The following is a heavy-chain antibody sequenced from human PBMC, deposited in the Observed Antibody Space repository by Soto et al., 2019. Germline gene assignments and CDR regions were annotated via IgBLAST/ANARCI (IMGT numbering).Heavy chain of an antibody. CDR3: FQH. V-gene: IGHV4-34*01. D-gene: IGHD1-1*01. CDR1: GGSFSGYY. CDR2: INHSGST. Sequence: SETLSLTCAVYGGSFSGYYWSWIRQPPGKGLEWIGEINHSGSTNYNPSLKSRVTISVDTSKNQFSLKLSSVTAADTAGTGYFQHWGQGTLVTVSS. J-gene: IGHJ1*01.